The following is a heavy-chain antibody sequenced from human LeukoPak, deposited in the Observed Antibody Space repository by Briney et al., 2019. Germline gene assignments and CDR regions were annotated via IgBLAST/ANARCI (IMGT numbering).Heavy chain of an antibody. CDR2: ISGSGGST. Sequence: ASVKVSCKASGYTFTSYGISWVRQAPGKGLERVSAISGSGGSTYYADSVKGRFTISRDNSKNTLYLQMNSLRAEDTAVYYCAKELNWNYHGRPFDYWGQGTLVTVSS. V-gene: IGHV3-23*01. D-gene: IGHD1-7*01. J-gene: IGHJ4*02. CDR1: GYTFTSYG. CDR3: AKELNWNYHGRPFDY.